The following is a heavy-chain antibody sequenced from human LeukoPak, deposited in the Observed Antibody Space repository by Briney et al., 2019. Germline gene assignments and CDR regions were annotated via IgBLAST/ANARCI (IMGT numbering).Heavy chain of an antibody. V-gene: IGHV3-30*02. CDR1: GFTFSSYG. CDR3: AKDYDGDYLPHYYYYMDV. J-gene: IGHJ6*03. Sequence: PGRSLRLSCAASGFTFSSYGMHWVRQAPGKGLEWVAFIRYDGSNKYYADSVKGRFTISRDNSKNTLYLQMNSLRAEDTAVYYCAKDYDGDYLPHYYYYMDVWGKGTTVTVSS. CDR2: IRYDGSNK. D-gene: IGHD4-17*01.